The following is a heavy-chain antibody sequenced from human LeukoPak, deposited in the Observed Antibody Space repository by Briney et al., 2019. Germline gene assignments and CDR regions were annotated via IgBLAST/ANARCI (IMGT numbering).Heavy chain of an antibody. CDR3: TRDGPRSCGYPDT. V-gene: IGHV4-31*03. J-gene: IGHJ5*02. D-gene: IGHD3-22*01. CDR1: GGSISSGGHF. CDR2: IYYSGST. Sequence: PSETLSLTCTVSGGSISSGGHFWSWIRQHPGKGLEWIGYIYYSGSTYYNPSLKSRVNISVDTSKNQFSLRLNSVTAADTAVYYCTRDGPRSCGYPDTWGQGTRVTVSS.